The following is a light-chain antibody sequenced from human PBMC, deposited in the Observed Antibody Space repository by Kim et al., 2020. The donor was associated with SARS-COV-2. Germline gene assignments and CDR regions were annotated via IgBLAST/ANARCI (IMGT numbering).Light chain of an antibody. J-gene: IGLJ1*01. V-gene: IGLV2-14*03. CDR1: SSDVGGYNY. Sequence: GQSITISCTGTSSDVGGYNYVSWYQQHPGKAPKRMIYDVSNRPSGVSNRFSGSKSGNTASLTISGLQAEDEADYYCSSYTSSIPYVFGTGTKVTVL. CDR2: DVS. CDR3: SSYTSSIPYV.